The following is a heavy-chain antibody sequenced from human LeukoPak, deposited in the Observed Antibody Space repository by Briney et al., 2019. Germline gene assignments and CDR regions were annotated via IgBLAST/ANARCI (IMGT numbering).Heavy chain of an antibody. Sequence: GRSLRLSCAASGFTFSSYGMHWVRQAPGKGLEWVAVISYDGSNKYYADSVKGRFTISRDNSKNTLYLQMNSLRAEDTAVYYCAKRGSYGQLGWQYYYYYGMDVWGQGTTVTVSS. J-gene: IGHJ6*02. V-gene: IGHV3-30*18. CDR2: ISYDGSNK. D-gene: IGHD5-18*01. CDR3: AKRGSYGQLGWQYYYYYGMDV. CDR1: GFTFSSYG.